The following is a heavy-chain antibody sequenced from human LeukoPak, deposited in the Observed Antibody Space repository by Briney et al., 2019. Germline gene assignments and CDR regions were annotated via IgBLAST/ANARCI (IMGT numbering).Heavy chain of an antibody. CDR2: INPNSGGT. Sequence: ASLKVSCKASGYTFTDFYLHWVRQAPGQGLEWMGWINPNSGGTNYAQKFQGWVTMTRDTSITTAYMEVSRLTSDDTAVYYCAKDAVGHAFDIWGQGTMVTVSS. CDR1: GYTFTDFY. D-gene: IGHD6-19*01. V-gene: IGHV1-2*04. CDR3: AKDAVGHAFDI. J-gene: IGHJ3*02.